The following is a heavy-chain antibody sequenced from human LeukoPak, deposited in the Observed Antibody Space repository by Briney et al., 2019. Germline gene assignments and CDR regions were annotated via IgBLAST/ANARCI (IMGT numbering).Heavy chain of an antibody. D-gene: IGHD6-13*01. CDR3: ARAKRLGIAAAGIIGY. V-gene: IGHV1-8*01. J-gene: IGHJ4*02. CDR2: MNPNSGNT. CDR1: GYTFTSYD. Sequence: EASVKVSCKASGYTFTSYDINWVRQAPGQGLEWMGWMNPNSGNTGYAQKFQGRVTMTRNTSISTAYMELSSLRSEDTAVYYCARAKRLGIAAAGIIGYWGQGTLVTVSS.